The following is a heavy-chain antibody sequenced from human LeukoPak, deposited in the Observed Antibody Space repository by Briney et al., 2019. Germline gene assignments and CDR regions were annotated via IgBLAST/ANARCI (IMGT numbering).Heavy chain of an antibody. CDR3: ATLPLRGTVGYY. CDR1: GGSFSGYY. V-gene: IGHV4-34*01. Sequence: PSETLSLTCAVYGGSFSGYYWSWIRQPPGKGLEWIGEINHSGSTNYNPSLKGRVTISVDTSKNQFSLKPSSVTAADTAVYYCATLPLRGTVGYYWGQGTLVTVSS. D-gene: IGHD3-3*01. CDR2: INHSGST. J-gene: IGHJ4*02.